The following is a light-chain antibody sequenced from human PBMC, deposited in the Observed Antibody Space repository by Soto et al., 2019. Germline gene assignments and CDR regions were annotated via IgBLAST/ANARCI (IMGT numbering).Light chain of an antibody. CDR2: GAS. CDR3: QQYNKWPYT. V-gene: IGKV3-15*01. J-gene: IGKJ2*01. Sequence: IVMTQSPATLSVSPGEGATLSCRASQSVSTKLAWYQQQPGQAPRLLIYGASARATGIPARFSGSGSGTEFTLTISSLQSEDFAVYHCQQYNKWPYTFGQGTKGDIK. CDR1: QSVSTK.